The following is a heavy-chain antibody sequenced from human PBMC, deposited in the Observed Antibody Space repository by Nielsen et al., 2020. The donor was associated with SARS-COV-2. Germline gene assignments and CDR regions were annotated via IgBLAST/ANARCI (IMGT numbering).Heavy chain of an antibody. CDR1: GYSFTSYW. Sequence: GESLKISCKGSGYSFTSYWIGWVRQMPGKGLEWMGIIYPGDSDTRYSPSFQGQVTISADKSISTAYLQWSSLKASDTAMYYCARLDDYGDYPNWFDPLGQGTLVTVSS. CDR2: IYPGDSDT. D-gene: IGHD4-17*01. J-gene: IGHJ5*02. V-gene: IGHV5-51*01. CDR3: ARLDDYGDYPNWFDP.